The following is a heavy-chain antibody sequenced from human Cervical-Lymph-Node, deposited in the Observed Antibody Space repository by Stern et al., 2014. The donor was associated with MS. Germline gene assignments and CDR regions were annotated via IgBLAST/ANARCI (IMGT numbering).Heavy chain of an antibody. D-gene: IGHD4-17*01. Sequence: VQLVESGAEVKKPGASVKVSCKASGYTFTNYYMHWVRQAPGQGLEWLGIINPSGGVTTYAQKFQGRVTMNRDTSTSTVYMELSSLRSEDTAVYYCARDPHGDYNYYYGMDVWGQGTTITVSS. V-gene: IGHV1-46*01. J-gene: IGHJ6*02. CDR1: GYTFTNYY. CDR2: INPSGGVT. CDR3: ARDPHGDYNYYYGMDV.